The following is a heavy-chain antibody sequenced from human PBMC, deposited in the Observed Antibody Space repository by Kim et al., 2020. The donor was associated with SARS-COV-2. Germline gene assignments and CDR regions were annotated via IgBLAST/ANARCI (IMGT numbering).Heavy chain of an antibody. CDR2: ISYDGNNK. J-gene: IGHJ4*02. V-gene: IGHV3-30*04. Sequence: GGSLRLSCAASGFTFSGYAMHWVRQAPGKGLEWVAVISYDGNNKYYADSVKGRFTISRDNSKNTLYVQMNSLRAEDTAVYYCAKDRGPGGLVPGYWGQGTLVTVSS. D-gene: IGHD3-16*01. CDR1: GFTFSGYA. CDR3: AKDRGPGGLVPGY.